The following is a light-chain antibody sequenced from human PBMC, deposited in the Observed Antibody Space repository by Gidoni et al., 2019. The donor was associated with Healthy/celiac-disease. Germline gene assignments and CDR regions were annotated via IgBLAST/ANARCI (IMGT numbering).Light chain of an antibody. CDR1: KLGDKY. Sequence: SYELTQPPSVSVSPGQTASITCSGDKLGDKYACWYQQKPGQSPVLVIYQDSNRPSGIPERFARSNSGNTATLTISGTQAMDEADYYCQAWDSSTAVFGTGTKVTVL. CDR3: QAWDSSTAV. CDR2: QDS. V-gene: IGLV3-1*01. J-gene: IGLJ1*01.